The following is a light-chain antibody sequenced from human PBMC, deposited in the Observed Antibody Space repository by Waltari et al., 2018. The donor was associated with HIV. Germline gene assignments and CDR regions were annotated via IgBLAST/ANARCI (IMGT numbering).Light chain of an antibody. CDR1: SSDVGSYNR. CDR3: AAAWDDSLNGPV. V-gene: IGLV2-18*01. Sequence: QSALTQPPSVSGSPGQSVTISCTGTSSDVGSYNRVSWYQQPPGTAPKLMIYEVSNRPSGVPDRFSGSKSGTSASLAISGLQSEDEADYYCAAAWDDSLNGPVFGGGTKLTVL. J-gene: IGLJ2*01. CDR2: EVS.